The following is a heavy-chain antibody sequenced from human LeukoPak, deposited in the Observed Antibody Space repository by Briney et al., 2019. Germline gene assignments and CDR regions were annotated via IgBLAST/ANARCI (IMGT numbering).Heavy chain of an antibody. CDR1: GGSFSGYY. CDR3: ASKNRYCSGGSCYRGYNWFDP. V-gene: IGHV4-34*01. J-gene: IGHJ5*02. Sequence: SETLSLTCAVYGGSFSGYYWSWIRQPPGKGLEWIGEINHSGSTNYNPSLKSRVTISVDTSKNQFSLKLSSVTAADTAVYYCASKNRYCSGGSCYRGYNWFDPWGQGTLVTVSS. D-gene: IGHD2-15*01. CDR2: INHSGST.